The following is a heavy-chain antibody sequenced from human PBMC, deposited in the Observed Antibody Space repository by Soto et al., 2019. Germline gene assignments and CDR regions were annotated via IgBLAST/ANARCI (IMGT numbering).Heavy chain of an antibody. V-gene: IGHV1-69*01. J-gene: IGHJ2*01. CDR1: GGTFSNYA. CDR2: NNPIFFGSA. Sequence: QVQLVQSGAEVKKPGSSVKVSCKASGGTFSNYAISWVRQAPGQGLEWMGGNNPIFFGSANYAQKFQGRVTITADESTSTAYMELSSLRSEDTAVYFCAREWPTYYYDGSGYYRGYFDVWGRGTLVTVSS. CDR3: AREWPTYYYDGSGYYRGYFDV. D-gene: IGHD3-22*01.